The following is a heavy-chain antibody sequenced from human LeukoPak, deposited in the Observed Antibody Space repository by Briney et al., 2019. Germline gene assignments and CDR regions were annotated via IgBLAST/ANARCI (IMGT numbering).Heavy chain of an antibody. D-gene: IGHD1-7*01. CDR1: GFTLSSYW. Sequence: PGGSLRLSCAASGFTLSSYWMSWVRQAPGKGLEWVANINQDGSEKYYVDSVKGRFTISRDNAKNSLYLQMNSLRAEDTAVYYCARAQKLELTGTYSMDVWGKGTTVTVSS. CDR2: INQDGSEK. CDR3: ARAQKLELTGTYSMDV. J-gene: IGHJ6*03. V-gene: IGHV3-7*04.